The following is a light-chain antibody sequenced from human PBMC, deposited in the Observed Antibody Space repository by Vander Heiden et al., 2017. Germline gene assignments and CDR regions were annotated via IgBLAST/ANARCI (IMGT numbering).Light chain of an antibody. CDR1: QSVSSSY. CDR2: GAS. CDR3: QQYGSSPPNT. V-gene: IGKV3-20*01. Sequence: EIVLTQSPGTLSLSPGERATLSCRASQSVSSSYLAWYQQKPGQDPRLLIYGASSRATGIPDRFSGSGSGTDFTLTISRLEPEDFAVYYCQQYGSSPPNTFGQGTKLEIK. J-gene: IGKJ2*01.